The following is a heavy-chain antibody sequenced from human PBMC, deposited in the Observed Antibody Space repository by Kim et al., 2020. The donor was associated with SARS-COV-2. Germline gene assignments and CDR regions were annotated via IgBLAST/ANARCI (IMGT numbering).Heavy chain of an antibody. CDR2: INSDGSST. V-gene: IGHV3-74*01. D-gene: IGHD2-2*01. CDR3: ASGAFFYANSNHGY. Sequence: GGSLRLSCAASGFTFSSYWMHWVRQAPGKGLVWVSRINSDGSSTSYADSVKGRFTISRDNAKNTLHLQMNSLRDEDTAVYYCASGAFFYANSNHGYWGQGTLVTVSS. J-gene: IGHJ4*02. CDR1: GFTFSSYW.